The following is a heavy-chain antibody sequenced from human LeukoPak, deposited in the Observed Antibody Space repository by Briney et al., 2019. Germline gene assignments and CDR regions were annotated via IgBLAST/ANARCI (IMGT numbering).Heavy chain of an antibody. CDR2: IYYSGSI. CDR3: ARAGAITMIVVVRNWFDP. D-gene: IGHD3-22*01. V-gene: IGHV4-39*07. J-gene: IGHJ5*02. CDR1: GGSISSSSYY. Sequence: SETLSLTCTVSGGSISSSSYYWGWIRQPPGKGLEWIGSIYYSGSIYYNPSLKSRVTISLDTSKNQFSLELSSVTAADTAVYYCARAGAITMIVVVRNWFDPWGQGTLVTVSA.